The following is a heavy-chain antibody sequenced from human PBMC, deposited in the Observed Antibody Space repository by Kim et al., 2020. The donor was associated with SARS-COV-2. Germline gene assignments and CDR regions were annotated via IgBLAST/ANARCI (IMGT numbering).Heavy chain of an antibody. CDR1: GFPLRNFA. Sequence: GGSLRLSCAAPGFPLRNFAMSWVRQAPGKGLEWVSIISVSGDITYYADSVKGRFTISTDNSKNTLYLQMNSLRAEDTAVYYCAKGGSTSGYAFDLWGQGTLVTVSS. D-gene: IGHD2-2*01. J-gene: IGHJ3*01. V-gene: IGHV3-23*01. CDR2: ISVSGDIT. CDR3: AKGGSTSGYAFDL.